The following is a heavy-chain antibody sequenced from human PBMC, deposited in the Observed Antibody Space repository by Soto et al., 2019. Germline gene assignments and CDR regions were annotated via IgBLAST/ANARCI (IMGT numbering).Heavy chain of an antibody. V-gene: IGHV1-18*01. CDR2: ISAYNGNT. D-gene: IGHD3-10*01. J-gene: IGHJ3*02. Sequence: ASVKGSCKASGYTFTSYGISWVRQAPGQGLEWMGWISAYNGNTNYAQKLQGRVTMTTDTSTSTAYMELRSLRSDDTAVYYCARDSYGSGSYYRDDAFDIWGQGTMVTGSS. CDR3: ARDSYGSGSYYRDDAFDI. CDR1: GYTFTSYG.